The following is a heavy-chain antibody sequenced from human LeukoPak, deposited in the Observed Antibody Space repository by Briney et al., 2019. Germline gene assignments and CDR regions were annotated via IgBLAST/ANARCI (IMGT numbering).Heavy chain of an antibody. CDR3: ARDAREGDYGAFDI. Sequence: KTSESLSLTCTVSGYSISSGYYWGWIRQPPGKGLEWIGSIYHSGSTYYNPSLKSRVTISVDTSKNQFSLKLSSVTAADTAVYYCARDAREGDYGAFDIWGQGTMVTVSS. CDR1: GYSISSGYY. J-gene: IGHJ3*02. V-gene: IGHV4-38-2*02. CDR2: IYHSGST. D-gene: IGHD3-16*01.